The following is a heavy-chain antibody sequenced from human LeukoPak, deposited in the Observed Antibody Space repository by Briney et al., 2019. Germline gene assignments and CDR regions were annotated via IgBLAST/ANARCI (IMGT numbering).Heavy chain of an antibody. CDR3: ARGQLWTYNWFDP. J-gene: IGHJ5*02. Sequence: ASVKVSCKTSGYTFTEYYIHWVRQAPGQGLEWMGWINPNSGGTNYAQKFQGRVTMTRDTSISTAYMELSRLRSDDTAVYYCARGQLWTYNWFDPWGQGTLVTVSS. CDR2: INPNSGGT. V-gene: IGHV1-2*02. CDR1: GYTFTEYY. D-gene: IGHD5-18*01.